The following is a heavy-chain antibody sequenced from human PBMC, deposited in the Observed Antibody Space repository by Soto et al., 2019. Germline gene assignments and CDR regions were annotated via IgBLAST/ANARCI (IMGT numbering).Heavy chain of an antibody. D-gene: IGHD3-22*01. Sequence: PGGSLRLSCAASGFTFSSYGMHWVRQAPGKGLEWVAVIWYDGSNKYYADSVKGRFTISRDNSKNTLYLQMNSLRAEDTAVYYCARPTPDSSGYSVDAFDIWGQGTMVTVSS. CDR1: GFTFSSYG. J-gene: IGHJ3*02. CDR3: ARPTPDSSGYSVDAFDI. CDR2: IWYDGSNK. V-gene: IGHV3-33*01.